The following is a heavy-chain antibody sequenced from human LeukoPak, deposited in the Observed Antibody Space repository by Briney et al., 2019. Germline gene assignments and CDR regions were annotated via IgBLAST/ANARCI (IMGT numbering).Heavy chain of an antibody. D-gene: IGHD6-13*01. Sequence: SETLSLTCIVSGGSITNYYWSWIRQPPGKGLEWIGYIYYTGSTNYNPSLNSRVTISIDTSKTQFSLKLTSVTAADTAVYYCARVDEYSSSWNFDYWGQGTLVTVSS. J-gene: IGHJ4*02. V-gene: IGHV4-59*01. CDR1: GGSITNYY. CDR3: ARVDEYSSSWNFDY. CDR2: IYYTGST.